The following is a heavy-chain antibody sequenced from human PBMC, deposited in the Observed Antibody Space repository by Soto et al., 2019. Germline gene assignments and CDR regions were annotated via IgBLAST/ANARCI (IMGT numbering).Heavy chain of an antibody. J-gene: IGHJ4*02. CDR2: IIPILGVA. V-gene: IGHV1-69*04. Sequence: SVKVSCKSTGGTFSTYTISWVRQAPGQGLEWMGRIIPILGVANYAQKFQGRVTVTADKSTSTAYMELSSLRSEDTAVYYCAREDAGRSYQPIDFWGQGTLVTVSS. CDR3: AREDAGRSYQPIDF. D-gene: IGHD2-15*01. CDR1: GGTFSTYT.